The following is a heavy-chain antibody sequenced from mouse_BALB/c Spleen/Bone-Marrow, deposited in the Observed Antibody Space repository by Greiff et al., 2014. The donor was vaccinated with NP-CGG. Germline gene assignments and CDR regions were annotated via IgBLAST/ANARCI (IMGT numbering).Heavy chain of an antibody. CDR3: ASYFYYAMDY. Sequence: ESGPGLVKPSQSLSLTCSVTGYSITSGYYWNWIRQFPGNKLEWMGYISYDGSNNYNPSLKNRISITRDTSKNQFFLKLNSVTTKDTATYYCASYFYYAMDYWGQGTSVTVSS. D-gene: IGHD1-1*01. J-gene: IGHJ4*01. V-gene: IGHV3-6*02. CDR2: ISYDGSN. CDR1: GYSITSGYY.